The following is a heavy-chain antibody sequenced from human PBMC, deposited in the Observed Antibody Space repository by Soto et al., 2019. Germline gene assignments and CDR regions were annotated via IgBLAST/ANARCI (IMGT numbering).Heavy chain of an antibody. Sequence: ASVKVSCKASGYTFTNYGINWVRQAPGQGLEWMGWINTYNGNTNFAQRLQGRVTMTTDTSTSTAYMELRSLRSDDTAVYYCARGSSPVDFDYWGQGTLVTVPQ. D-gene: IGHD6-13*01. CDR3: ARGSSPVDFDY. V-gene: IGHV1-18*01. J-gene: IGHJ4*02. CDR2: INTYNGNT. CDR1: GYTFTNYG.